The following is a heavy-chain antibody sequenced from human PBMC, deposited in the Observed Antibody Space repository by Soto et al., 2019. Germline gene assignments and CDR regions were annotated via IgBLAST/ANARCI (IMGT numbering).Heavy chain of an antibody. D-gene: IGHD7-27*01. CDR1: GFTFSSYA. J-gene: IGHJ3*02. V-gene: IGHV3-23*01. CDR3: AKDPRLGRWAFDI. Sequence: GGSLRLSCAASGFTFSSYAMSWVRQAPGRGLEWVSAISGSGGSTYYADSVKGRFTISRDNSKNTLYLQMNSLRAEDTAVYYGAKDPRLGRWAFDIWGQGTMVTVSS. CDR2: ISGSGGST.